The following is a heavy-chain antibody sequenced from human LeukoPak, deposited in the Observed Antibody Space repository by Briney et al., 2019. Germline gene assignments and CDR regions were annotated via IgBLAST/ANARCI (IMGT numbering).Heavy chain of an antibody. CDR1: GFTFSSYG. J-gene: IGHJ5*02. D-gene: IGHD3-22*01. V-gene: IGHV3-21*01. Sequence: GGSLRLSRAASGFTFSSYGMHWVRQAPGKGLEWVSATSSSDAGTYHADSVRGRFTISRDNAKNSLYLQLNSLRAEDTAVYYCARVLHKRNYDSSDYYGSWGQGTLVTVSS. CDR3: ARVLHKRNYDSSDYYGS. CDR2: TSSSDAGT.